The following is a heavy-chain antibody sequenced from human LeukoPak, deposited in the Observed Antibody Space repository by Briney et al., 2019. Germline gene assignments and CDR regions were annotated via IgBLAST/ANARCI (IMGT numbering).Heavy chain of an antibody. D-gene: IGHD6-13*01. CDR2: IYYSGST. J-gene: IGHJ5*01. CDR1: GGSISSGGYY. Sequence: SETLSLNCTVSGGSISSGGYYWSWIRQPPGKGLEWIGYIYYSGSTNYNPSLKSRVTLSLDTSKNQFSLKLSSVTAADTAVYYCARGAAYADSWGQGTLVTVSS. CDR3: ARGAAYADS. V-gene: IGHV4-61*08.